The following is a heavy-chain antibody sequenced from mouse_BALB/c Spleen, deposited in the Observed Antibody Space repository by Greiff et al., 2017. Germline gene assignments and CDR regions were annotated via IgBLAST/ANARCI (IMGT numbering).Heavy chain of an antibody. CDR3: ASPDYYGYAMDY. CDR2: IYPYNGGT. CDR1: GYTFTDYN. D-gene: IGHD1-1*01. V-gene: IGHV1S29*02. J-gene: IGHJ4*01. Sequence: EVHLVESGPELVKPGASVKISCKASGYTFTDYNMHWVKQSHGKSLEWIGYIYPYNGGTGYNQKFKSKATLTVDNSSSTAYMELRSLTSEDSAVYYCASPDYYGYAMDYWGQGTSVTVSS.